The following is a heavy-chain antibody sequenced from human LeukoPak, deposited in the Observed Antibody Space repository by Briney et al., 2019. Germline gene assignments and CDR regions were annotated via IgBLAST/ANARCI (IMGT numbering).Heavy chain of an antibody. Sequence: GKSLKISCKGSGSSFTNYWIGWVRQMPGKGLEWMGIIYPSDSDTRYSPSFQGHVTISADKSISTAYLQWSSLKASDTAIYYCARERRRELDYWGQGTLVSVSS. CDR2: IYPSDSDT. J-gene: IGHJ4*02. V-gene: IGHV5-51*01. CDR3: ARERRRELDY. CDR1: GSSFTNYW. D-gene: IGHD1-7*01.